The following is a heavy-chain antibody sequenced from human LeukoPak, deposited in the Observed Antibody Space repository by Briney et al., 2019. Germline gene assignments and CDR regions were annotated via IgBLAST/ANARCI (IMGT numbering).Heavy chain of an antibody. V-gene: IGHV3-23*01. Sequence: GGSLRLSCAASGFTFSSYAMTWVRQAPGEGLEWVSSISGNGGSTPYADSVKGRFTISRDNSKNTLYLQMNSLRAEDTAVYYCAKEGGYYDSTGGGNNNAFDIWGQGTMVTVSS. CDR3: AKEGGYYDSTGGGNNNAFDI. D-gene: IGHD3-22*01. CDR1: GFTFSSYA. CDR2: ISGNGGST. J-gene: IGHJ3*02.